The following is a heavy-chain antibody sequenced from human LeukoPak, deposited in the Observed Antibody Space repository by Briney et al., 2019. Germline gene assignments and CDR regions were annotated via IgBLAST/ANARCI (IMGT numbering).Heavy chain of an antibody. V-gene: IGHV1-18*01. CDR1: GYTLTELS. D-gene: IGHD5-12*01. CDR3: ARDWRGYSGYNY. Sequence: GASVKVSCKVSGYTLTELSMHWVRQAPGQGLEWMGWISAYNGNTNYAQKLQGRVTMTTDTSTSTAYMELRSLRSDDTAVYYCARDWRGYSGYNYWGQGTLVTVSS. CDR2: ISAYNGNT. J-gene: IGHJ4*02.